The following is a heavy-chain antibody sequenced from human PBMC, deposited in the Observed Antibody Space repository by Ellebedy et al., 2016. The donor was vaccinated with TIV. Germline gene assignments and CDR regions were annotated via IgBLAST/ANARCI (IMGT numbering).Heavy chain of an antibody. J-gene: IGHJ4*02. Sequence: GGSLRLSXAASGFTFSNYWMHWVRQAPGKGLVWVSRIKSDGSSTTYADSVKGRFTISRDNAKNTLYLQMNSLRAEDTAVYYCARDKLQNAVAGSNFDYWGQGALVTVSS. CDR3: ARDKLQNAVAGSNFDY. D-gene: IGHD6-19*01. CDR2: IKSDGSST. V-gene: IGHV3-74*01. CDR1: GFTFSNYW.